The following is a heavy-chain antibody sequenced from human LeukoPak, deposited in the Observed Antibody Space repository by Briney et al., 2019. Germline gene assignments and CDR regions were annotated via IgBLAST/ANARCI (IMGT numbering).Heavy chain of an antibody. CDR2: INPSGGST. J-gene: IGHJ4*02. V-gene: IGHV1-46*01. CDR1: AYTFTSYY. D-gene: IGHD3-10*01. Sequence: ASVKVSCKASAYTFTSYYMHWVRQAPGRGLEWMGIINPSGGSTTYTQKFQGRVTMTRDTSTSTVYMELSSLRSEDTAVYYCARGLPGGSGSYLDYFDYWGQGTLVTVSS. CDR3: ARGLPGGSGSYLDYFDY.